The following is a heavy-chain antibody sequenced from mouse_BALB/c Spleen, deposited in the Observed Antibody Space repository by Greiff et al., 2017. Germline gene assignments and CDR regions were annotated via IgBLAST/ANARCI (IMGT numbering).Heavy chain of an antibody. CDR2: IDPSDSET. Sequence: QVQLKQPGAELVKPGAPVKLSCKASGYTFTSYWMNWVKQRPGRGLEWIGRIDPSDSETHYNQKFKDKATLTVDKSSSTAYIQLSSLTSEDSAVYYCARDGNDVGDYAMDYWGQGTSVTVSS. J-gene: IGHJ4*01. V-gene: IGHV1-69*02. D-gene: IGHD2-2*01. CDR1: GYTFTSYW. CDR3: ARDGNDVGDYAMDY.